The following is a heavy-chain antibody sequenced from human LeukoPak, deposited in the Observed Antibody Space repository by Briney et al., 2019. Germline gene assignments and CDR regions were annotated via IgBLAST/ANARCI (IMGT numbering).Heavy chain of an antibody. J-gene: IGHJ4*02. V-gene: IGHV1-8*01. CDR3: ARGLTYDSSTYYISIPLDY. CDR2: MNRNSGNT. CDR1: GYTFTSYD. D-gene: IGHD3-22*01. Sequence: GASVKVSCKASGYTFTSYDINWVRQATGQGLEWMGWMNRNSGNTGYAQKFQGRVTMTRNTSISTAYMELSSLRSEDTAVYYCARGLTYDSSTYYISIPLDYWGQGTLVTVSS.